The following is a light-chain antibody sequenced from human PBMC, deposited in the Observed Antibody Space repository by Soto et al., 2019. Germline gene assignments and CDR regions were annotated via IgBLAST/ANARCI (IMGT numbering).Light chain of an antibody. V-gene: IGLV2-14*01. CDR3: SSYTSSSTLYV. J-gene: IGLJ1*01. CDR2: DVT. Sequence: QSALTQPASVSGSPGQSITISCTGTSSDVGDNNYVSWYQQHPGKAPKLMIYDVTHRPSGISNRFSGSKSGNTAYLTISGLQAEDEDDYYCSSYTSSSTLYVCGTGTKVTVL. CDR1: SSDVGDNNY.